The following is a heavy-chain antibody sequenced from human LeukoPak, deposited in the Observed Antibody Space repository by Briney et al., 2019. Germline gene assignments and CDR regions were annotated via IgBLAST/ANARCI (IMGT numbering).Heavy chain of an antibody. CDR2: ISLTGLT. CDR1: GGSISNTNW. J-gene: IGHJ4*02. Sequence: SGTLSLTCGVSGGSISNTNWWSWVRQPPGQGLEWIGEISLTGLTHYNPSLESRVTVSLDKSKNQLSLNLTSVTAADTAVYYCSRENGAFSPFGYWGQGTLVTVSA. V-gene: IGHV4-4*02. CDR3: SRENGAFSPFGY. D-gene: IGHD2-8*01.